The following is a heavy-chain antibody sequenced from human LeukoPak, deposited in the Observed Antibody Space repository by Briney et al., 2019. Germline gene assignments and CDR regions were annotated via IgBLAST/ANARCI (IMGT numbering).Heavy chain of an antibody. Sequence: SETLSLTCTVSGGSISSYYWSWIRQPPGKGLEWIGYIYYSGSTNYNPSLKSRVTISVDTSKNQFSLKLSSVTAADTAVHYCARGYSSGWYSFDFDYWGQGTLVTVSS. V-gene: IGHV4-59*01. D-gene: IGHD6-19*01. J-gene: IGHJ4*02. CDR1: GGSISSYY. CDR2: IYYSGST. CDR3: ARGYSSGWYSFDFDY.